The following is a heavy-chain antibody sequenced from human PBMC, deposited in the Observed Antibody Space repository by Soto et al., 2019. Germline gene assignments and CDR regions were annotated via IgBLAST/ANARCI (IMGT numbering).Heavy chain of an antibody. CDR1: GFTFSSCA. J-gene: IGHJ3*02. D-gene: IGHD3-22*01. CDR2: ISGSGGNT. CDR3: AKDPESYYYDSSGYYGAFDI. V-gene: IGHV3-23*01. Sequence: PGGSLRLSCAASGFTFSSCAMGWVRQAPGKGLEWVSTISGSGGNTYYAASVKGRFTISRDNSKNTLHLQMNSLRAEDTAVYYCAKDPESYYYDSSGYYGAFDIWGQGTMVTVSS.